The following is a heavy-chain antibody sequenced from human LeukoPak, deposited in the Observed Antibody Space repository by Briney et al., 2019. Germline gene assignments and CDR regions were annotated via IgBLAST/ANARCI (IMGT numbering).Heavy chain of an antibody. V-gene: IGHV3-7*01. CDR3: ARHLLRGQNFDY. J-gene: IGHJ4*02. Sequence: GGSLRLSCTAADAMNWVRQAPGEGLQWVASIKDDGSDKYYLDSVRGRFTISRDNAEGSLYLQLDDLRAEDTAVFYCARHLLRGQNFDYWGQGTLVTVSS. CDR1: DA. CDR2: IKDDGSDK.